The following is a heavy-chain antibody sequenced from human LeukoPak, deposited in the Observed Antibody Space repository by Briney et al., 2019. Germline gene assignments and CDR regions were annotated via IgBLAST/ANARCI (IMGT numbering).Heavy chain of an antibody. CDR3: ARMGCNSASCYTLDY. J-gene: IGHJ4*02. Sequence: GASVKVSCKASGGTFSSDTISWVRQAPGQGLEWMGWIIPNFGTTNYAQKFRGRVTITTDESTSTVSMELSSLRSDDTAVYYCARMGCNSASCYTLDYWGQGTLVTVSS. CDR1: GGTFSSDT. V-gene: IGHV1-69*05. D-gene: IGHD2-2*02. CDR2: IIPNFGTT.